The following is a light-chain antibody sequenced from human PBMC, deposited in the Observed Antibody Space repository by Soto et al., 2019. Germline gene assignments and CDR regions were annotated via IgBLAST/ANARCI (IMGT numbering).Light chain of an antibody. CDR3: LQYDHYST. J-gene: IGKJ2*01. V-gene: IGKV1-5*01. CDR2: DAS. Sequence: DIPMTQSPSTLSASVGDSVTITCRASQSINSLVAWYQQHPGKAPKLLIHDASSLENGVPSRFSGSGSGTGFTLTITSLQPDDFVTYYCLQYDHYSTFGQGTKLEI. CDR1: QSINSL.